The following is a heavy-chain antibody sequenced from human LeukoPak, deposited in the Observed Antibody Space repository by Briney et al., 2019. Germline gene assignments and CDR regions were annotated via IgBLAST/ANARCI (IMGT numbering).Heavy chain of an antibody. D-gene: IGHD3-10*01. Sequence: PSETLSLTCTVSGGSISSSIYYWGWLRQPPGKGLEWIGNIYYSGSTYYNPSLKSRFTISVDTSKNQFSLKLSSLTAADTAVYYCARRIKGISYGSGSWSWFDPWGQGTLVTASS. CDR1: GGSISSSIYY. CDR3: ARRIKGISYGSGSWSWFDP. J-gene: IGHJ5*02. CDR2: IYYSGST. V-gene: IGHV4-39*01.